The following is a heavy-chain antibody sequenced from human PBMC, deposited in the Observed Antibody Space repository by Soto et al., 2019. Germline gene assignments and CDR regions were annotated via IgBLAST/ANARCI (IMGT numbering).Heavy chain of an antibody. CDR1: GGSISSGGYY. CDR3: ASRGYSYGFSLGMDV. V-gene: IGHV4-31*03. D-gene: IGHD5-18*01. CDR2: IYYSGST. J-gene: IGHJ6*02. Sequence: QVQLQESGPGLVKPSQTLSLTCTVSGGSISSGGYYWSWIRQHPGKGLEWIGYIYYSGSTYYNPSLRSRVTISVDTSKNQFSLKLSSVTAADTAVYYCASRGYSYGFSLGMDVWGQGTTVTVSS.